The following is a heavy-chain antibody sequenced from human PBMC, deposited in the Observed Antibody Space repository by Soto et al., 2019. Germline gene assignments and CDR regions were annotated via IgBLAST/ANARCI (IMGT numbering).Heavy chain of an antibody. D-gene: IGHD2-8*02. CDR3: TGEVASGY. J-gene: IGHJ4*02. CDR2: ISRDGGTK. Sequence: QVQLVESGGGVVQPGRSLRLSCAVSGFTVSTYGMHWVRQAPGKGLEWVAVISRDGGTKYYADSVKGRFTISRDNSRNTLFRDMNSLRSDDMAVYYCTGEVASGYWGQGTLVTVSS. CDR1: GFTVSTYG. V-gene: IGHV3-30*03.